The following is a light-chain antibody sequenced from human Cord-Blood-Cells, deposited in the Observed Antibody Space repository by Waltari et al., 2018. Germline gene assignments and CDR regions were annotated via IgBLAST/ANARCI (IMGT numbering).Light chain of an antibody. J-gene: IGKJ2*03. CDR3: QQYGSSPHS. V-gene: IGKV3-20*01. Sequence: TQSPGTLSLSPGERATLYCRASQSVSSSYLAWYQQKPGQAPRLLIYGASSRATGIPDRFSGSGSGTDFTLTISRLEPEDFAVYYCQQYGSSPHSFGQGTKLEIK. CDR1: QSVSSSY. CDR2: GAS.